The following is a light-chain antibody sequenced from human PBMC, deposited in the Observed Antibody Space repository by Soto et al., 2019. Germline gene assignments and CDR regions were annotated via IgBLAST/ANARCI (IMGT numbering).Light chain of an antibody. CDR2: DAS. CDR1: QDISNY. J-gene: IGKJ3*01. Sequence: DIPMTQSPSSLSASVGDRVTITCQASQDISNYLNWYQQKPGKAPKLLSYDASNLETGVPSRFSGSGSVTEFTFTISSLQPEDSAPYYFQQYDNPPPSFRAGIKVDIK. CDR3: QQYDNPPPS. V-gene: IGKV1-33*01.